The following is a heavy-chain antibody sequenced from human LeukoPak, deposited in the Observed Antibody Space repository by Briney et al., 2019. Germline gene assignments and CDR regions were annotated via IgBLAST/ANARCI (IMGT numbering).Heavy chain of an antibody. CDR1: GGSISSYY. D-gene: IGHD3-10*01. V-gene: IGHV4-59*01. Sequence: TSETLSLTCTVSGGSISSYYWSWIRQPPGKGLEWIGYIYYSGSTNYNPSLKSRVTISVDTSKNQFSLKLSSVTAADTAVYYCARGSGSYYNPAYFDYWGQGTLVTVSS. CDR3: ARGSGSYYNPAYFDY. CDR2: IYYSGST. J-gene: IGHJ4*02.